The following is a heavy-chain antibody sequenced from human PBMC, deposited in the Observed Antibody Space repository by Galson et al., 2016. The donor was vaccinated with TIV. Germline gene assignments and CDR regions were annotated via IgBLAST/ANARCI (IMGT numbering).Heavy chain of an antibody. J-gene: IGHJ4*02. CDR3: ARDKGSYGYFDY. D-gene: IGHD5-18*01. CDR2: ISYDGSNK. Sequence: SLRLSCAASGFTFSSYAMHWVRQAPGKGLEWVAVISYDGSNKFYADSVKGRFTFSRDNSKNTLYSQMNSLRAEDTAVYYCARDKGSYGYFDYWGQGTLVTVSS. V-gene: IGHV3-30*01. CDR1: GFTFSSYA.